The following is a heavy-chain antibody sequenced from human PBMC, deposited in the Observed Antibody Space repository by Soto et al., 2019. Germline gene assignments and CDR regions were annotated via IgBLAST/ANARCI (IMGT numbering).Heavy chain of an antibody. CDR3: ARGGHIAVVTASFDN. J-gene: IGHJ4*02. V-gene: IGHV1-46*02. D-gene: IGHD2-21*02. CDR1: GYTFNTYY. Sequence: QVQLVQSGAEVRKPGASVKVSCKPSGYTFNTYYLHWLRQAPGQALEWMGVIHPSGGGTTYAQKCLGRVTVTRDTSTTTVFMKLSSLRSDDTAVYYCARGGHIAVVTASFDNWGQGTLVTVSS. CDR2: IHPSGGGT.